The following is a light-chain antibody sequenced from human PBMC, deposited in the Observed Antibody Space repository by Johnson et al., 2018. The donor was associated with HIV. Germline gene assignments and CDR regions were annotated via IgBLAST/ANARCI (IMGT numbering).Light chain of an antibody. Sequence: QSILTQPPSVSAAPGQKVTISCSGSTSNIGNNYVSWYQQFPGTAPKLLIYENNKRPSGIPDRFSASKSATSATLAITGLQTGDEADYYCGTWDSRLSVYVFGTGTKVTVL. CDR1: TSNIGNNY. V-gene: IGLV1-51*02. CDR3: GTWDSRLSVYV. CDR2: ENN. J-gene: IGLJ1*01.